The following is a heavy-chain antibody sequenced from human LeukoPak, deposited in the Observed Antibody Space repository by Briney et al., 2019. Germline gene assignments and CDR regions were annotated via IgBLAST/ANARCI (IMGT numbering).Heavy chain of an antibody. CDR1: GGTFSSYA. Sequence: ASVKVSCKASGGTFSSYAISWVRQAPGQGLEWMGRIIPILGIANYAQKFQGRVTITADKSTSTAYMELSSLRSEDTAVYYCARASVAGQPDYWGQGTLVTVSS. J-gene: IGHJ4*02. D-gene: IGHD6-19*01. V-gene: IGHV1-69*04. CDR3: ARASVAGQPDY. CDR2: IIPILGIA.